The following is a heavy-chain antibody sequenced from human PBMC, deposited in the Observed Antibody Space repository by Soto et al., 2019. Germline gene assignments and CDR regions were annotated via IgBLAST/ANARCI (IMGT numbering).Heavy chain of an antibody. Sequence: SETLSLTCAVYGGSFSGYYWSWIRRPPGKGLEWIGEINHSGSTNYNPSLKSRVTISVDTSKNQFSLKLSSVTAADTAVYYCARAVLTVTTIGWFDPWGQGTLVTVSS. V-gene: IGHV4-34*01. CDR2: INHSGST. CDR3: ARAVLTVTTIGWFDP. D-gene: IGHD4-17*01. CDR1: GGSFSGYY. J-gene: IGHJ5*02.